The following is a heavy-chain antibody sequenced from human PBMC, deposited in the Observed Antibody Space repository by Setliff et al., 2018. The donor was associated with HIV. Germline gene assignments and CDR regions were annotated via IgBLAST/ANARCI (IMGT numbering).Heavy chain of an antibody. V-gene: IGHV4-39*02. CDR1: GDSITSNSYY. CDR2: MHHGGSI. J-gene: IGHJ6*03. CDR3: AREYSSSWATRYYYYMDV. Sequence: SETLSLTCTVSGDSITSNSYYWGWIRQSPGKGLEWIGTMHHGGSIYYNPSLKSRVAIFIDTSKNQFSLRLSSVTAADTAMYYCAREYSSSWATRYYYYMDVWGKGTTVTVSS. D-gene: IGHD6-13*01.